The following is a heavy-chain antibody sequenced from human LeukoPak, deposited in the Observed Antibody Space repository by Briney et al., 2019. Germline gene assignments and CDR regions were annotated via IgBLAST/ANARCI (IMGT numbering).Heavy chain of an antibody. CDR2: IYYSGNS. V-gene: IGHV4-59*01. J-gene: IGHJ5*02. D-gene: IGHD3-22*01. Sequence: PSQTLSLTCTVSGGSISTYYWSWIRQPPGKGLEWIGYIYYSGNSNYNPSLKSRVTISVDTSKNQFSLKLSSVTAADTAVYYCAGLGASGNGYLSWFDPWGQGTLVTVSS. CDR1: GGSISTYY. CDR3: AGLGASGNGYLSWFDP.